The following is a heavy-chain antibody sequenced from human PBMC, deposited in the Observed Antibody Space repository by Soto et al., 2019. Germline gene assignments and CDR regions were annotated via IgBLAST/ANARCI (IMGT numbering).Heavy chain of an antibody. Sequence: AGGSLRLSCAVSGFPFANHWMHWVRQAPGKGLEWVSRTTSDGATRDYADSVKGRFTVSRDNAKNTLYLHMNSLRAEDTAVYYCATAEVDYWGPGTLVTVSS. CDR1: GFPFANHW. CDR2: TTSDGATR. V-gene: IGHV3-74*01. J-gene: IGHJ4*02. CDR3: ATAEVDY.